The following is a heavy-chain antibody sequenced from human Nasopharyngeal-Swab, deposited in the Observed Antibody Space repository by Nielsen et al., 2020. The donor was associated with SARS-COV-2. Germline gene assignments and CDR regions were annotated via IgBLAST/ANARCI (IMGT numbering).Heavy chain of an antibody. Sequence: SVKVSYKASVYTLTTYAMNWLRQAPGHGLEWLGWINTITGNPTYALGFTGRFVFSLDTSVSTAYLQISSLKADDTAVYYCARAGIAAADPFDYWGQGTLVTVSS. CDR3: ARAGIAAADPFDY. CDR1: VYTLTTYA. CDR2: INTITGNP. J-gene: IGHJ4*02. V-gene: IGHV7-4-1*02. D-gene: IGHD6-13*01.